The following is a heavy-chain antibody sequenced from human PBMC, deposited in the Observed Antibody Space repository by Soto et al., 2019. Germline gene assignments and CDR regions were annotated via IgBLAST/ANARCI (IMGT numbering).Heavy chain of an antibody. CDR1: GFTFSSYS. J-gene: IGHJ6*02. D-gene: IGHD6-13*01. V-gene: IGHV3-21*01. CDR2: ISSSSSYI. CDR3: AREHSSSWSFYGMDV. Sequence: PGGSLRLSCAASGFTFSSYSMNWVRQAPGKGLEWVSSISSSSSYIYYADSVKGRFTISRDNAKNSLYLQMNSLRAEDTAVYYCAREHSSSWSFYGMDVWGQGTTVTVSS.